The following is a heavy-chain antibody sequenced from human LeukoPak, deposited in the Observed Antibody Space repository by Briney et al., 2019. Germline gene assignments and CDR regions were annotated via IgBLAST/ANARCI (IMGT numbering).Heavy chain of an antibody. Sequence: ASXXVSCKASGYTFTGYYMHWVRQAPGQGLEWMGRINPNSGGTNYAQKFQGRVTMTRDTSISTAYMELSRLRSDDTAVYYCARVGGDRSYYYMDVWGKGTTVTVSS. CDR2: INPNSGGT. CDR3: ARVGGDRSYYYMDV. CDR1: GYTFTGYY. D-gene: IGHD2-21*01. J-gene: IGHJ6*03. V-gene: IGHV1-2*06.